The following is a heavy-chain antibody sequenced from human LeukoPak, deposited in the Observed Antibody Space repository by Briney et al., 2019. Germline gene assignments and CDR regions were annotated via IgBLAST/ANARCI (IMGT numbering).Heavy chain of an antibody. CDR3: ARDRYSISSLHDF. CDR2: INPSGGST. CDR1: GYTFTSYY. V-gene: IGHV1-46*01. D-gene: IGHD6-6*01. J-gene: IGHJ4*02. Sequence: ASVKVSCKASGYTFTSYYIHWVRQAPGHGLEWMGIINPSGGSTTYAQKFQGRVTITRDTPTSTVYMVLSSLRSEDTAVYYCARDRYSISSLHDFWGQGTPVTVSS.